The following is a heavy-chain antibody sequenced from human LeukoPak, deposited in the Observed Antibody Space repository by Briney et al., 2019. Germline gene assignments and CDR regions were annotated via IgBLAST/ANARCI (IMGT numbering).Heavy chain of an antibody. CDR3: ARERGAPDY. Sequence: PGGSLRLSCVASGFTFSSRDWMQWFRQAPGKGLVWVSRINSDGSGTTYADSVKGRFTISRDNAKNTLYLQMNSLRAEDTAVYYCARERGAPDYWGQGTLVTVSS. D-gene: IGHD1-26*01. CDR1: GFTFSSRDW. J-gene: IGHJ4*02. CDR2: INSDGSGT. V-gene: IGHV3-74*01.